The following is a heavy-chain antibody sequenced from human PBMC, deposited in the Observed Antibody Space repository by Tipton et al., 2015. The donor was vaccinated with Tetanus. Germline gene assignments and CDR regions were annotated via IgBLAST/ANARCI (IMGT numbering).Heavy chain of an antibody. CDR2: IDYFGTT. V-gene: IGHV4-59*01. CDR3: ARETYYFESGGYFDFFLDY. CDR1: GGSISTYH. J-gene: IGHJ4*02. Sequence: TLSLTCTVSGGSISTYHWNWIRQSPGKGLEWIGYIDYFGTTKYNPSLKSRVAMSVDTSKNQLSLKLSSVTSADTAVYYCARETYYFESGGYFDFFLDYWGQGTLVTVSS. D-gene: IGHD3-22*01.